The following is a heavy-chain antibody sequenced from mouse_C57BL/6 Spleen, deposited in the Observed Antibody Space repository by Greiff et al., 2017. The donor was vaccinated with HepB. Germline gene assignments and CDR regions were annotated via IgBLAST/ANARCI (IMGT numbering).Heavy chain of an antibody. CDR1: GYTFTDYN. CDR3: ARDSSGWFAY. Sequence: EVKLQESGPELVKPGASVKIPCKASGYTFTDYNMDWVKQSHGKSLEWIGDINPNNGGTIYNQKFKGKATLTVDKSSSTAYMELRSLTSEDTAVYYCARDSSGWFAYWGQGTLVTVSA. V-gene: IGHV1-18*01. CDR2: INPNNGGT. J-gene: IGHJ3*01. D-gene: IGHD3-2*02.